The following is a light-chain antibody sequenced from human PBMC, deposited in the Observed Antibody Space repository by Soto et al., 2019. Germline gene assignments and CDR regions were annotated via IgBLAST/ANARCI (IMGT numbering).Light chain of an antibody. V-gene: IGKV1-5*01. CDR1: QSISSW. Sequence: DIPMTQSPSTLSASVGDRVTITCRASQSISSWLAWYQQKPGKAPKLLIYDASSLESGVPSRFSGIGSGTEFTLTISSLQPDDFATYYCQQYNSYWTFGQGTKVEIK. CDR2: DAS. J-gene: IGKJ1*01. CDR3: QQYNSYWT.